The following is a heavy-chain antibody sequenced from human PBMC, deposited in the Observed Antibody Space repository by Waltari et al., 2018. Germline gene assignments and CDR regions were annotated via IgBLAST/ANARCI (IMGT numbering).Heavy chain of an antibody. CDR2: ISGSGGST. Sequence: EVQLVESVGGLVQPGGSLRLSCAASGFTFRSYAMSWVGQAPGKGLEWVSAISGSGGSTYYADSVKGRFTISRDNSKNTLYLQMNSLRAEDTAVYYCANYYDSSGSPCFGYWGQGTLVTVSS. CDR3: ANYYDSSGSPCFGY. J-gene: IGHJ4*02. D-gene: IGHD3-22*01. V-gene: IGHV3-23*04. CDR1: GFTFRSYA.